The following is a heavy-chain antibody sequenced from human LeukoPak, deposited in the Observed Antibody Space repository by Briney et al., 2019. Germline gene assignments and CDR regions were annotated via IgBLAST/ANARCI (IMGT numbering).Heavy chain of an antibody. CDR2: TNSDGSST. D-gene: IGHD4-17*01. CDR1: GFTFSSYW. Sequence: GGSLRLSCAASGFTFSSYWMHWVRQAPGKGLVWVSRTNSDGSSTSYADSVKGRFTISRDNAKNTLYLQMNSLRAEDTAVYYCAREDDYGDYFGYWGQGTLVTVSS. J-gene: IGHJ4*02. V-gene: IGHV3-74*01. CDR3: AREDDYGDYFGY.